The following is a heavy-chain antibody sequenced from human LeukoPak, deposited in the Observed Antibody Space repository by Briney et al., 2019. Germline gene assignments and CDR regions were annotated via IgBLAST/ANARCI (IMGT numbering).Heavy chain of an antibody. J-gene: IGHJ6*02. CDR1: LYTYTNYG. CDR3: ARYSVSLPAAPFGMDV. D-gene: IGHD2-2*01. CDR2: ISAYNGNT. V-gene: IGHV1-18*01. Sequence: ASVTVSFTSSLYTYTNYGISWVRQPPGQGREWMGWISAYNGNTNYAQKLQGRVTMTTDTSTSTAYMELRSLRSDDTAVYYCARYSVSLPAAPFGMDVWGQGTTVTVSS.